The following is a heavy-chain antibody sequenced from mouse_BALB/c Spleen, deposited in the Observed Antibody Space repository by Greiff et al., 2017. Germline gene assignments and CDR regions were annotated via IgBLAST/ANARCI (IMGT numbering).Heavy chain of an antibody. V-gene: IGHV2-6-7*01. D-gene: IGHD1-1*01. CDR2: IWGDGST. CDR1: GFSLTGYG. CDR3: ARGGGSSPFYYAMDY. Sequence: VKLMESGPGLVAPSQSLSITCTVSGFSLTGYGVNWVRQPPGKGLEWLGMIWGDGSTDYNSALKSRLSISKDNSKSQVFLKMNSLQTDDTARYYCARGGGSSPFYYAMDYWGQGTSVTVSS. J-gene: IGHJ4*01.